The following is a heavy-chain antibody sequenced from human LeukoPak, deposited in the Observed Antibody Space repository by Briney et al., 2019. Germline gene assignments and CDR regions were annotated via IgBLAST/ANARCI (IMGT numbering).Heavy chain of an antibody. Sequence: PSETLSLTCAVSGGSISSSNWWSWVRQPPGKGLEWIGEIYHSGSTNYNPSLKSRVTISVDKSKNQFSLKLSSVTAADTAVYYCASGPDYYSYHMDVWGKGTTVTVSS. J-gene: IGHJ6*03. CDR1: GGSISSSNW. V-gene: IGHV4-4*02. CDR2: IYHSGST. D-gene: IGHD3/OR15-3a*01. CDR3: ASGPDYYSYHMDV.